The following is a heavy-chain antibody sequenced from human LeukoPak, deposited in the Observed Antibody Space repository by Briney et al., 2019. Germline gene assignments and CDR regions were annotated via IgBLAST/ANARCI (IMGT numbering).Heavy chain of an antibody. D-gene: IGHD3-22*01. CDR1: GFTFSSYA. V-gene: IGHV3-23*01. CDR2: ISGSGGST. CDR3: AKDENYYDSSGYYYYYYMDV. J-gene: IGHJ6*03. Sequence: GGSLRLSCAASGFTFSSYAMSRVRQAPGKGLEWVSAISGSGGSTYYADSVKGRFTISRDNSKNTLYLQMNSLRAEDTAVYYCAKDENYYDSSGYYYYYYMDVWGKGTTVTVSS.